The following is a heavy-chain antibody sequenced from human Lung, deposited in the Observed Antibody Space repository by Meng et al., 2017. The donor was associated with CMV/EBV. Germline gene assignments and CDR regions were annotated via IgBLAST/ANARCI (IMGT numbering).Heavy chain of an antibody. D-gene: IGHD6-19*01. Sequence: QLPAAGPGLVQPSGTLSLTGAVSGGSIGSSNWWSWVRQPPGKGLEWIGEIYHSGSTNYNPSLKSRVTISVDKSKNQFSLKLSSVTAADTAVYYCASFPPPGKQWLVTDYWGQGTLVTVSS. CDR2: IYHSGST. CDR1: GGSIGSSNW. J-gene: IGHJ4*02. CDR3: ASFPPPGKQWLVTDY. V-gene: IGHV4-4*02.